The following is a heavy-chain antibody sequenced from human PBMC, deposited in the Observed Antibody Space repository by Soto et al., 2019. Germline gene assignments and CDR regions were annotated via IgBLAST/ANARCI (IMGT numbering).Heavy chain of an antibody. Sequence: PAGSLRLSCNASGFTVNSSYMSWVRQAPGMGLEWVAVIESGGSTHYADSVKGRFTISRDNSKNMIYLQLDTLRADDTAVYYCAKDLGPFRLLNYYFYGLDVWGQGTTVTVSS. CDR3: AKDLGPFRLLNYYFYGLDV. CDR1: GFTVNSSY. V-gene: IGHV3-53*01. CDR2: IESGGST. J-gene: IGHJ6*02. D-gene: IGHD2-15*01.